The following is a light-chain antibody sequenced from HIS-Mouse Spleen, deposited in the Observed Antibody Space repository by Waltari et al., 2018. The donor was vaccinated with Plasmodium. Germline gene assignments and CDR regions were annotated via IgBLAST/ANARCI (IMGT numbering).Light chain of an antibody. CDR1: QSVSSN. CDR2: GAS. CDR3: QQYNNCSFT. V-gene: IGKV3-15*01. J-gene: IGKJ3*01. Sequence: EIVMTQSPATLSVSPGERATLSCRASQSVSSNLDWYQQKPGQAPRLLIYGASTRATGIPARFSGSGSGTEFTLTISSLQSEDFAVYYCQQYNNCSFTFGPGTKVDIK.